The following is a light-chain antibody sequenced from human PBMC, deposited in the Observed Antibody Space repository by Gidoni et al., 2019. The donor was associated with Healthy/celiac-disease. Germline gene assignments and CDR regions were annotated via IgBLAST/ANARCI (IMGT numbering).Light chain of an antibody. CDR2: KVS. J-gene: IGKJ2*01. CDR3: MQGTHWPPMYT. Sequence: DVVMTQSPLSLPVTLGQPDSIACRSSQSLVYSDGNTYLNWFQQRPGQSPRRLIYKVSNRDSGVPDRFSGSGSGTDFTLKISMVEAEDVGVYYCMQGTHWPPMYTFGQGTKLEIK. CDR1: QSLVYSDGNTY. V-gene: IGKV2-30*01.